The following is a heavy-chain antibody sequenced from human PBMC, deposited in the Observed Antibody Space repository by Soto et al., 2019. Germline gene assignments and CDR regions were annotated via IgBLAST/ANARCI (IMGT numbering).Heavy chain of an antibody. CDR3: ARETNPYSSSSHAFDI. V-gene: IGHV3-21*01. D-gene: IGHD6-6*01. J-gene: IGHJ3*02. Sequence: EVQLVESGGGLVKPGGSLRLSCAASGITFSSHSMNWVRQAPGKGLEWVSSISSTGTYIDYADSVKGRFTISRDNAKNSLFLQMDSLRAEDAALYYCARETNPYSSSSHAFDIWGQGTMVTVSS. CDR2: ISSTGTYI. CDR1: GITFSSHS.